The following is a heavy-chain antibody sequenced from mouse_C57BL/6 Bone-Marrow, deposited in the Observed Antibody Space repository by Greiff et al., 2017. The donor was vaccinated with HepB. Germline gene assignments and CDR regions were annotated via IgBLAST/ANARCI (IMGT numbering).Heavy chain of an antibody. D-gene: IGHD2-4*01. J-gene: IGHJ3*01. Sequence: LVESGPELVKPGASVKISCKASGYSFTGYYMNWVKQSPEKSLEWIGEINPSTGGTTYNQKFKAKATLTVDKSSSTAYMQLKSLTSEDSAVYYCARDYRFAYWGQGTLVTVSA. CDR3: ARDYRFAY. CDR2: INPSTGGT. CDR1: GYSFTGYY. V-gene: IGHV1-42*01.